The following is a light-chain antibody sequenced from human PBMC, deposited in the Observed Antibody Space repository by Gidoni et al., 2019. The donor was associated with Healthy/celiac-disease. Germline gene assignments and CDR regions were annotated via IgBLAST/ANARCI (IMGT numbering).Light chain of an antibody. Sequence: SYELTQPPSVSVSPGQTASITCSGDKLGDKYACWYQQKPGQSPVLVIYQDSKRPSGIPERFSGSNSGNTATLTISGTQAMDEAVYYCQAWDSSPYVVFGGGTKLTVL. CDR1: KLGDKY. J-gene: IGLJ2*01. CDR3: QAWDSSPYVV. CDR2: QDS. V-gene: IGLV3-1*01.